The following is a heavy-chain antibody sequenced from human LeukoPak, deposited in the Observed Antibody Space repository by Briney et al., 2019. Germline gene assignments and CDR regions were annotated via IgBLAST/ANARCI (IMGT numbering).Heavy chain of an antibody. Sequence: TSVKVSCKTSGYTFTIYYMHGGRQAPGQGVEGMGIINPIGGSPSYAQKFPARVRMTRYTSTSTVYMKLRSLKSEDTAVHYCAKSYCTGASCYGWFDSWGQGTLVTVSS. CDR2: INPIGGSP. J-gene: IGHJ5*01. CDR1: GYTFTIYY. CDR3: AKSYCTGASCYGWFDS. V-gene: IGHV1-46*01. D-gene: IGHD2-2*01.